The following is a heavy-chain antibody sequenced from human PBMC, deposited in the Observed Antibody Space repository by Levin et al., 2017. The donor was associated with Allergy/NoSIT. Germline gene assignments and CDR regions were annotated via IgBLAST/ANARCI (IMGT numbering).Heavy chain of an antibody. J-gene: IGHJ4*02. V-gene: IGHV4-31*03. Sequence: SQTLSLTCSVSGASTSRGGYYWGWVRQHPGQGLEWIGYIYYDGDTFYNPSLKSRAAISLDKSKNQVSLKLTSVTAADTAVYYCTRAQTGYVSPFDYWGQGTLVTVSS. CDR2: IYYDGDT. D-gene: IGHD3-9*01. CDR3: TRAQTGYVSPFDY. CDR1: GASTSRGGYY.